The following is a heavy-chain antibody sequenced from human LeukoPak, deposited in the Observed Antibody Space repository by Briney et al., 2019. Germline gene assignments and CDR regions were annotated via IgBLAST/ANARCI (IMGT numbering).Heavy chain of an antibody. CDR1: GFTFSSYG. CDR3: ASPGYSSSWYHPLIDY. D-gene: IGHD6-13*01. Sequence: GRSLRLSCAASGFTFSSYGMHWVRQAPGKGLEWVAVISYDGSNKYYADSVKGRFTISRDNSKNTLYLQMNSLRAEDTAVYYCASPGYSSSWYHPLIDYWGQGTLVTVSS. CDR2: ISYDGSNK. V-gene: IGHV3-30*03. J-gene: IGHJ4*02.